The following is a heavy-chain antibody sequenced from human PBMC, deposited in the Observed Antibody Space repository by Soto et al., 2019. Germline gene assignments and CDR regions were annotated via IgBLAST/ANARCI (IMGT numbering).Heavy chain of an antibody. J-gene: IGHJ3*01. V-gene: IGHV4-31*03. Sequence: QVQLQESGPGLVKPSQTMSLTCTVSGGSISSDGHYWNWVRQHPGKGLEWIAYISYSGSTFYNASRKIRVTLSIETSKNEFSLTLSSVTAADTAVYYCAKFRREAFDVGGQGTVVTVSS. CDR2: ISYSGST. CDR3: AKFRREAFDV. CDR1: GGSISSDGHY.